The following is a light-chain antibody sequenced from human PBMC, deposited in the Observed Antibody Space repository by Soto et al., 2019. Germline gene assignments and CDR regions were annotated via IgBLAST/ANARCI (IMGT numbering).Light chain of an antibody. CDR2: EVS. J-gene: IGLJ3*02. CDR3: CAYTSSSTPWV. V-gene: IGLV2-14*01. CDR1: SSDVGGYNY. Sequence: QSVLTKPASVSGSPGQSITISCTGTSSDVGGYNYVYWYQQHPGKAPKLMIYEVSNRPSGFSNRFSGSKSGNTASLTISGLQAEDEADYYCCAYTSSSTPWVFGGGTKVTVL.